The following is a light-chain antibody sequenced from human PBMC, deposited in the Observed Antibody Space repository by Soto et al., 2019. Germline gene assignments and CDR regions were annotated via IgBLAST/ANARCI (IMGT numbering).Light chain of an antibody. CDR2: GAS. CDR1: QTVSSAY. CDR3: QQYNTSPWT. Sequence: VLTQSPGTLSLSPGERATLSCRASQTVSSAYLAWFQQKPGQAPRLLIYGASSRATGIPDRFSGAGSGTEFTLTISRVAPENYAVYYCQQYNTSPWTFGQGTKVDIK. J-gene: IGKJ1*01. V-gene: IGKV3-20*01.